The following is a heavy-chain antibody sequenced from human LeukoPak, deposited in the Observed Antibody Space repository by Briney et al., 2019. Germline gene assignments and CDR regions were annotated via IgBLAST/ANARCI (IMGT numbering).Heavy chain of an antibody. CDR2: ISYDGTDK. D-gene: IGHD3-22*01. CDR1: GFNFRSYG. CDR3: AKDPQDFYGSSGYRPERY. J-gene: IGHJ4*02. Sequence: GGSLRLSCAASGFNFRSYGMQRVRQAPGRGLEWVTFISYDGTDKYYAASVRGRFTISRDNSKNTLYLQMNSLRPEDTGVYYCAKDPQDFYGSSGYRPERYWGQGTLVTVSS. V-gene: IGHV3-30*18.